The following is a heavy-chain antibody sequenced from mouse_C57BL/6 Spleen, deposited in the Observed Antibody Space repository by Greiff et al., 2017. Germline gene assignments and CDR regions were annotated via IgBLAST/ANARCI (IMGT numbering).Heavy chain of an antibody. J-gene: IGHJ3*01. CDR3: TRGIMLPFAY. D-gene: IGHD3-2*02. CDR2: IDPETGGT. V-gene: IGHV1-15*01. CDR1: GYTFTDYE. Sequence: QVQLQQSGAELVRPGASVTLSCKASGYTFTDYEMHWVKQTPVHGLEWIGAIDPETGGTAYNQKFKGMAILTADKSSSTAYLELRSLTSEDSAVYCCTRGIMLPFAYWGQGTLVTVSA.